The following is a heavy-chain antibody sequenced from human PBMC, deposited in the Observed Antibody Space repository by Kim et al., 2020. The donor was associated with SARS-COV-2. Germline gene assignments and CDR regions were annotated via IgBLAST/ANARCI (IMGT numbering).Heavy chain of an antibody. D-gene: IGHD2-21*01. CDR1: GFTFSSYG. V-gene: IGHV3-30*03. CDR3: ARDLGIGGYPSGGYYSCVDL. CDR2: ISYGGSNK. Sequence: GGSLRLSCAASGFTFSSYGMHWVRQAPGKGLEWVAVISYGGSNKYYADSVKGRFTISRDNSKNTLYLQMNSLRAEDTAVYYCARDLGIGGYPSGGYYSCVDLWGQGTLVTVSS. J-gene: IGHJ5*02.